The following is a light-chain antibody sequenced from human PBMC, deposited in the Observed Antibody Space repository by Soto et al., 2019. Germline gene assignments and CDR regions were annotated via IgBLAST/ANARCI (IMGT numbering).Light chain of an antibody. CDR2: HAS. V-gene: IGKV3-20*01. CDR3: QQYASSPLT. CDR1: QSVGRDY. Sequence: EIVLTQSPGTLSLSPGERATLSCRASQSVGRDYLAWYQQKPGQAPRLLIYHASNRATGIPDRFSGSGSGTDFTLTISRLEPEDFVDFYCQQYASSPLTFGGGTKVEIK. J-gene: IGKJ4*01.